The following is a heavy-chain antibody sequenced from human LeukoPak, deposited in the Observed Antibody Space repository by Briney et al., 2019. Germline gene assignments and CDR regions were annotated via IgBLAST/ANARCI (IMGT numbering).Heavy chain of an antibody. Sequence: SETLSLTCSVTGDSLSSAYYWGWIRQPPGKGLEWIGSIHHSGSTYYNPSLKSRVTISIDTSKNQFFLNLKSVTAADTAVYYCARDLVYGTWYVYAYWGQGTLVTVSS. CDR2: IHHSGST. V-gene: IGHV4-38-2*02. CDR1: GDSLSSAYY. J-gene: IGHJ4*02. D-gene: IGHD6-13*01. CDR3: ARDLVYGTWYVYAY.